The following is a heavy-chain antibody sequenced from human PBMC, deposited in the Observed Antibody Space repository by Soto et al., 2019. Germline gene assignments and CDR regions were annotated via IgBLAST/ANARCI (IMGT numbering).Heavy chain of an antibody. CDR1: EFTFSNYA. CDR2: IGSGGSPT. J-gene: IGHJ4*02. CDR3: AKGVLSTYFD. D-gene: IGHD3-9*01. V-gene: IGHV3-23*01. Sequence: EVQLLESGGGLVQPGGSLRLSCAASEFTFSNYAMSWVRQAPGKGLGWVSSIGSGGSPTYYADSVKGRFTISRDNSKNTLYLQMNSLRAEDTAVYYCAKGVLSTYFDWGQGTLVTVSS.